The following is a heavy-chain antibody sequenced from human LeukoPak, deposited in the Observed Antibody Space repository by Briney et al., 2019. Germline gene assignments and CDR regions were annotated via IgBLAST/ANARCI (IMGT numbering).Heavy chain of an antibody. CDR3: AKYITVSTNSYYYYMDV. CDR2: ICDSGIST. Sequence: GALRLPFSAFGFTFTTSAMTWVRQAPGKGLGWVSYICDSGISTYYADSVKGRFTISRDNSKNTLHLQMTSLRAEDTAVYYCAKYITVSTNSYYYYMDVWGKGTTVTVSS. D-gene: IGHD4-11*01. V-gene: IGHV3-23*01. J-gene: IGHJ6*03. CDR1: GFTFTTSA.